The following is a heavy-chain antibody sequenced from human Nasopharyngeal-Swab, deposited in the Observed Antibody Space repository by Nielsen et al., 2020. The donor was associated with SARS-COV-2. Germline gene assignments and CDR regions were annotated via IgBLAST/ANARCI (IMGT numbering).Heavy chain of an antibody. CDR3: ARDQGVYYDSSGYYGDAFDI. D-gene: IGHD3-22*01. CDR2: IYYSGST. CDR1: GGSISSSSYY. J-gene: IGHJ3*02. Sequence: GSLRLSCTVSGGSISSSSYYWGWIRQPPGKGLEWIGSIYYSGSTYYNPSLKSRVAISVDTSKNQFSLKLSSVTAADTAVYYCARDQGVYYDSSGYYGDAFDIWGQGTMVTVSS. V-gene: IGHV4-39*07.